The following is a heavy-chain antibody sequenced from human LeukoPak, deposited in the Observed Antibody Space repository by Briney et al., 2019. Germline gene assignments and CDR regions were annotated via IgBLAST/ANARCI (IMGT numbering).Heavy chain of an antibody. CDR1: GFTFSSYA. D-gene: IGHD2-15*01. Sequence: QPGGSLRLSCAASGFTFSSYAMSWVRQAPGKGLEWVSAISGSGGSTYYADSVKGRFTISKDNSKNTLYLQMNSLRAEDTAVYYCAKSDMVYYYYYGMDVWGQGTTVTVSS. CDR2: ISGSGGST. CDR3: AKSDMVYYYYYGMDV. J-gene: IGHJ6*02. V-gene: IGHV3-23*01.